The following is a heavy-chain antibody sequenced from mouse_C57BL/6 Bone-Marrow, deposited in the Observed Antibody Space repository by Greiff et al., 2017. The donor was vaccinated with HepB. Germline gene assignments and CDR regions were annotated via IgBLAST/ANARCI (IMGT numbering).Heavy chain of an antibody. Sequence: VQLQQSGAELVRPGASVKLSCTASGFNIKDYYMHWVKQRPEQGLEWIGRIDPEDGDTEYATKFQGKATMTADTSSNTAYLQLSSLTSEDTAVYYCAIPSDYYGSSYYAMDYWGQGTSVTVSS. CDR1: GFNIKDYY. V-gene: IGHV14-1*01. D-gene: IGHD1-1*01. CDR3: AIPSDYYGSSYYAMDY. CDR2: IDPEDGDT. J-gene: IGHJ4*01.